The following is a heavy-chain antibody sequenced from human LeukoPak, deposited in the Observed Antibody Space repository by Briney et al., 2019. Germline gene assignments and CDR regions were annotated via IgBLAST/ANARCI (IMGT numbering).Heavy chain of an antibody. Sequence: GGSLRLSCAASGFTFSSYEMNWVRQPPGKGLEWVSYISSSGSTIYYADSVKGRFTISRDNAKNSLYLQMNSLRAEDTAVYYCARDSRGRGFLFDYWGQGTLVTVSS. J-gene: IGHJ4*02. CDR1: GFTFSSYE. D-gene: IGHD3-16*01. V-gene: IGHV3-48*03. CDR2: ISSSGSTI. CDR3: ARDSRGRGFLFDY.